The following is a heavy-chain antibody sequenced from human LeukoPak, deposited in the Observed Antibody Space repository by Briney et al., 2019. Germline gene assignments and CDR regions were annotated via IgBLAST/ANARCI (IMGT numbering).Heavy chain of an antibody. CDR2: ISSSSSYI. J-gene: IGHJ4*02. D-gene: IGHD3/OR15-3a*01. Sequence: PGRSLRLSCAASGFIFSSYGMHWVRQAPGKGLEWVSSISSSSSYIYYADSVKGRFTISRDNAKNSLYLQMNSLRAEDTAVYYCARDLRTVTVFDYWGQGTLVTVSS. V-gene: IGHV3-21*01. CDR1: GFIFSSYG. CDR3: ARDLRTVTVFDY.